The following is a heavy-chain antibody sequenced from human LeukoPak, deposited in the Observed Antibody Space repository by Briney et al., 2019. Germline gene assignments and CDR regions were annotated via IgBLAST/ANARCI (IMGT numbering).Heavy chain of an antibody. CDR2: IYTSGST. V-gene: IGHV4-61*02. Sequence: KPSETLSLTCTVSGGSISSGSYYWSWIRQPAGKGLEWIGRIYTSGSTDYNPSLKSRVTISVDTSKNQFSLKLSSVTAADTAVYYCARGVRFGESPINWLDPWGQGTLVTVSS. CDR1: GGSISSGSYY. J-gene: IGHJ5*02. D-gene: IGHD3-10*01. CDR3: ARGVRFGESPINWLDP.